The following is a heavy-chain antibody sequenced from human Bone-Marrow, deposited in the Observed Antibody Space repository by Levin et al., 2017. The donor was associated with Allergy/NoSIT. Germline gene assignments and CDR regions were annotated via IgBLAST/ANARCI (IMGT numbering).Heavy chain of an antibody. CDR1: GFNFSDFA. D-gene: IGHD6-13*01. CDR2: ISSDGGKK. Sequence: GGSLRLSCAASGFNFSDFAMHWVRQSPGKGLEWVAVISSDGGKKFYADAVRGRFTISRDNSRKKLYLEMNRLRGEDTAFLYCARDFVRDAAGILDYWGRGTLLAVSS. J-gene: IGHJ4*02. CDR3: ARDFVRDAAGILDY. V-gene: IGHV3-30-3*01.